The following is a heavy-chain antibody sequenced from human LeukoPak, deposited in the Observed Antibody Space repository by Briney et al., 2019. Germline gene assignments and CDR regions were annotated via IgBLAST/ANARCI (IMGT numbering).Heavy chain of an antibody. J-gene: IGHJ3*02. Sequence: SGPTLVNPTQTLTLTCTFSGFSLSTSGVGVGWIRQPPGKALEWLALIYWDDNKRYSPSLKSRLTITKDTSKNQVVLTMTNMDPVDTATYYCAHSAIGVVVPAAHPRTTYAFDIWGQGTMVTVSS. CDR1: GFSLSTSGVG. CDR3: AHSAIGVVVPAAHPRTTYAFDI. V-gene: IGHV2-5*02. CDR2: IYWDDNK. D-gene: IGHD2-2*01.